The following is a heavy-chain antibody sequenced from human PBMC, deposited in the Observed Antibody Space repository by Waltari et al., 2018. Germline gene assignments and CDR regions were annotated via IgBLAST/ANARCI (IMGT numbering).Heavy chain of an antibody. CDR2: ISHDATKK. CDR3: AKDDYGDEYFQH. CDR1: GYTFSDYA. Sequence: QVQLVESGGGVVQPGGSLRLSCTASGYTFSDYAMHWVRQAPGKGLEWVALISHDATKKNYAQSLQGRFTISRDNSRNTLYLEINNVRVAETALYYCAKDDYGDEYFQHWGQGTLVTVSS. D-gene: IGHD4-17*01. J-gene: IGHJ1*01. V-gene: IGHV3-30*18.